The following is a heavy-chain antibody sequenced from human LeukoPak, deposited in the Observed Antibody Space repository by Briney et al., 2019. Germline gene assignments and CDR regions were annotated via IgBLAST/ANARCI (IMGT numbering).Heavy chain of an antibody. CDR2: IYYSGST. Sequence: SETLSLTCTVSGGSISSYYWSWIRQPPGKGLEWIGYIYYSGSTNYNPSLKSRVTISVDTSKNQFSLKLSSVTAADTAVYYCARVGVTVAAAGRDAFDIWGQGTMVTVSS. V-gene: IGHV4-59*01. J-gene: IGHJ3*02. CDR1: GGSISSYY. CDR3: ARVGVTVAAAGRDAFDI. D-gene: IGHD6-13*01.